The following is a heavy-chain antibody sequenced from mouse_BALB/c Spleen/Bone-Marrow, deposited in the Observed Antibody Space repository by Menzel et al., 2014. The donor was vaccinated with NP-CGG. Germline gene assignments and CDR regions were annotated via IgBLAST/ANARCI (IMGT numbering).Heavy chain of an antibody. V-gene: IGHV1-7*01. CDR2: INPSTGYT. CDR3: APYSHEGVAY. J-gene: IGHJ3*01. Sequence: QVQLKHSGAELAKPGASVKMSCKASGYTFTSYWIHWVKQRPGQGLEWIGYINPSTGYTEYDQKFKDKATLTADKSSSTAYMQLSSLTSEDSAVYYCAPYSHEGVAYWGQGTLVTVSA. D-gene: IGHD2-12*01. CDR1: GYTFTSYW.